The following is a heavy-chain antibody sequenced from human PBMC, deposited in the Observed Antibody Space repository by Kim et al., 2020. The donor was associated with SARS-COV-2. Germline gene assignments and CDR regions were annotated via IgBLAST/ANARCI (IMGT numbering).Heavy chain of an antibody. D-gene: IGHD3-10*01. CDR3: AREGGLLWFGESLYGMDV. V-gene: IGHV4-59*01. Sequence: SETLSLTCTVSGGSISSYYWSWIRQPPGKGLEWIGYIYYSGSTNYNPSLKSRVTISVDTSKNQFSLKLSSVTAADTAVYYCAREGGLLWFGESLYGMDVWGQGTTVTVSS. J-gene: IGHJ6*02. CDR2: IYYSGST. CDR1: GGSISSYY.